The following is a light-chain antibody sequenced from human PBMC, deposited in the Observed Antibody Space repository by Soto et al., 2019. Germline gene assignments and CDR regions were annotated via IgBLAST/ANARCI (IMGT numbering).Light chain of an antibody. J-gene: IGKJ1*01. V-gene: IGKV1-6*01. CDR3: LQHYNYLRT. CDR1: QGIRSQ. CDR2: SAS. Sequence: AILMTQSPSSLAASVGDRVTISCRASQGIRSQLGWYQQKPGKAPKVLISSASSLQSGVPSRFSGSGSGTDFTLTISSLQPEDFATYYCLQHYNYLRTFGQGTRVEIK.